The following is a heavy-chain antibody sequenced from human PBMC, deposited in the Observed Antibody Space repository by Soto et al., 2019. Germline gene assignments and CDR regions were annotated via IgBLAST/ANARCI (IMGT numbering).Heavy chain of an antibody. CDR2: IYYSGST. CDR1: GGSISSGGYY. D-gene: IGHD5-12*01. CDR3: ARGASGYEISYFDY. J-gene: IGHJ4*02. V-gene: IGHV4-31*03. Sequence: SETLSLTCTVSGGSISSGGYYWSWIRQHPGKGLEWIGYIYYSGSTYYNPSLKSRVTISVDTSKNQFSLKLSSVTAADTALYYGARGASGYEISYFDYWAREPWSPSPQ.